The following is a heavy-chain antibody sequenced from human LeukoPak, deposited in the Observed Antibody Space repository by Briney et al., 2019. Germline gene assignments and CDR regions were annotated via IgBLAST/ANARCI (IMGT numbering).Heavy chain of an antibody. V-gene: IGHV1-18*04. CDR1: GYTFTSHG. CDR3: ARELRITMVRGVIIKGRSFDY. J-gene: IGHJ4*02. Sequence: ASVKVSRKASGYTFTSHGNSRLRQAPGHPIEWMGGISAYNGNTNYSQQLQGRVTMTTDTSTSTAYMELRSLRSDDTAVYYCARELRITMVRGVIIKGRSFDYWGQGTLVTVSS. CDR2: ISAYNGNT. D-gene: IGHD3-10*01.